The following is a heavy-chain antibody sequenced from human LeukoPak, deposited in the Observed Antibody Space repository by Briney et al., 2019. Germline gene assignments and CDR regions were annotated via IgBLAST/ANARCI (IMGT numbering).Heavy chain of an antibody. D-gene: IGHD4-23*01. V-gene: IGHV3-20*04. J-gene: IGHJ6*03. CDR2: INWNGGGT. CDR1: GFTFDDYG. CDR3: ARKANIDYGGNSGYYYMDV. Sequence: PGGSLRLSCAASGFTFDDYGMSWVRQAPGKGLEWVSGINWNGGGTGYADSVKGRFTISRDNAKNSLYLQMNSLRAEDTALYYCARKANIDYGGNSGYYYMDVWGKGTTVTVSS.